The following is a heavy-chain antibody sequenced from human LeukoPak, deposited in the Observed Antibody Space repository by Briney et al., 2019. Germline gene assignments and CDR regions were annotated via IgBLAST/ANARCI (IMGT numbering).Heavy chain of an antibody. Sequence: SETLSLTCTVTGDSMGTYYWSFIRQPAGKGLEWIGRIHTSGTTWYNASLKSRVTMSVDTSKNQFSLKLSSVTAADTAVYYCARVIGSSWLYYFDYWGQETLVTVSS. CDR1: GDSMGTYY. D-gene: IGHD6-13*01. J-gene: IGHJ4*02. V-gene: IGHV4-4*07. CDR2: IHTSGTT. CDR3: ARVIGSSWLYYFDY.